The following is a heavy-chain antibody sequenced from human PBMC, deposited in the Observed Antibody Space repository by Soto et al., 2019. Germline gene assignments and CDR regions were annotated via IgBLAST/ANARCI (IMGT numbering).Heavy chain of an antibody. CDR3: AGDHYYDSSGQLDY. CDR2: IYYSGST. J-gene: IGHJ4*02. CDR1: GGSISSGDYY. V-gene: IGHV4-30-4*01. Sequence: PSETLSLTCTVSGGSISSGDYYWSWIRQPPGKGLEWIGYIYYSGSTYYNPSLKSRVTISVDTSKNQFSLKLSSVTAAYTAVYYCAGDHYYDSSGQLDYWGQGTLVTVSS. D-gene: IGHD3-22*01.